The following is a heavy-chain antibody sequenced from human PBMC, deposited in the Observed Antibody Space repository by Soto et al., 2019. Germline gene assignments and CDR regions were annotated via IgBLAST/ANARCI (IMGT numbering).Heavy chain of an antibody. V-gene: IGHV1-18*01. CDR2: ISANNGNT. J-gene: IGHJ6*02. D-gene: IGHD2-2*01. CDR1: GYTFTNYG. Sequence: ASVKVSCKASGYTFTNYGVTWVRQAPGQGLEWMGWISANNGNTNYAQNLRGRVYMTTDTSTTTAYVELRSLRSDDTAVYYCARDPDIVVVPTARSGMDVWGQGTTVTVSS. CDR3: ARDPDIVVVPTARSGMDV.